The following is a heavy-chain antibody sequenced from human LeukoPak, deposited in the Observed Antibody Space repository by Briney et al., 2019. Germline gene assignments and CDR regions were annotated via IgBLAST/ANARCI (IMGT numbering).Heavy chain of an antibody. Sequence: GGSLRLSCAASGFTFSSYDMHWVRQAPGKGLEWVAFMRNDGNNKYYAHSVKGRFTISRDNSKNTLFRQMNSLRPEDTAVYYCAKDSLGTRTVTLDYWGQGTLVTVSS. CDR1: GFTFSSYD. CDR2: MRNDGNNK. J-gene: IGHJ4*02. D-gene: IGHD4-17*01. V-gene: IGHV3-30*02. CDR3: AKDSLGTRTVTLDY.